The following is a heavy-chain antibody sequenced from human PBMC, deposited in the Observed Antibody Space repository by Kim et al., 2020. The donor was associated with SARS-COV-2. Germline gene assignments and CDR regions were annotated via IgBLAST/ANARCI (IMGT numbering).Heavy chain of an antibody. CDR3: ATDKPNDYGDYEDDRTNSFDA. CDR2: FDPEDGET. D-gene: IGHD4-17*01. CDR1: GYTLTELS. Sequence: ASVKVSCKVSGYTLTELSMHWVRQAPGKGLEWMGGFDPEDGETIYAQKFQGRVTMTEDTSTDTAYMELSSLRSEDTAVYYCATDKPNDYGDYEDDRTNSFDAWGQGTLVTVSS. J-gene: IGHJ5*02. V-gene: IGHV1-24*01.